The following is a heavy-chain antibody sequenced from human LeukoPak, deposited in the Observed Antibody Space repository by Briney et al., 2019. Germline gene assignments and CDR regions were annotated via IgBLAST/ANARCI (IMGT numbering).Heavy chain of an antibody. CDR3: ARGEERGGSCVDY. J-gene: IGHJ4*02. Sequence: GGSLRLSCAASGFTFSSYSMNRVRQAPGKGLEWVSSISSSSYIYYADSVKGRFTISRDNAKNSLYLQMNSLRAEDTAVYYCARGEERGGSCVDYWGQGTLVTVSS. CDR1: GFTFSSYS. D-gene: IGHD2-15*01. V-gene: IGHV3-21*01. CDR2: ISSSSYI.